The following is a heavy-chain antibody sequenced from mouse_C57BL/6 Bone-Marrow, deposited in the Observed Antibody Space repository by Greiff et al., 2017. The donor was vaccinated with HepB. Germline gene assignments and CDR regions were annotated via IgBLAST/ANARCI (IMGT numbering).Heavy chain of an antibody. CDR2: IYPRSGNT. CDR1: GYTFTSYG. Sequence: VQLVESGAELARPGASVKLSCKASGYTFTSYGISWVKQRTGQGLEWIGEIYPRSGNTYYNEKFKGKATLTADKSSSTAYMELRSLTSEDSAVYFCARYGYGSSWYFDVWGTGTTVTVSS. D-gene: IGHD1-1*01. J-gene: IGHJ1*03. V-gene: IGHV1-81*01. CDR3: ARYGYGSSWYFDV.